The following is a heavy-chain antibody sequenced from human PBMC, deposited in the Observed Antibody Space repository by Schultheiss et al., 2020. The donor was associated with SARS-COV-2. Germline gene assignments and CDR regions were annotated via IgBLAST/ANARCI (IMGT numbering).Heavy chain of an antibody. D-gene: IGHD2-15*01. CDR2: INHSGST. Sequence: SETLSLTCAVYGGSFSGYYWSWIRQPPGKGLEWIGEINHSGSTNYNPSLKSRVTISVDTSKNQFSLKLSSVTAADTAVYYCARSTRIYDKSYFDYWGQGTLVTVSS. CDR1: GGSFSGYY. V-gene: IGHV4-34*01. J-gene: IGHJ4*02. CDR3: ARSTRIYDKSYFDY.